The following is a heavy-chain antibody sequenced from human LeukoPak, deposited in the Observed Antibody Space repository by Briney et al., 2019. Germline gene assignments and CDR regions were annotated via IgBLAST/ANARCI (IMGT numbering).Heavy chain of an antibody. CDR1: GGSFSGYY. D-gene: IGHD3-16*01. J-gene: IGHJ5*02. CDR3: ARGSLSRLHWFDP. Sequence: SETLSLTCAVYGGSFSGYYWSWIRQPPGKGLEWIGEINHSGSTNYNPSLKSRVTISVDTSKNQFSLELSSVTAADTAVYYCARGSLSRLHWFDPWGQGTLVTVSS. CDR2: INHSGST. V-gene: IGHV4-34*01.